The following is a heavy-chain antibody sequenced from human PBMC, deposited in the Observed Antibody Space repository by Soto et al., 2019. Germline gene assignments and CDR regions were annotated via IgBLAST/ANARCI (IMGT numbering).Heavy chain of an antibody. D-gene: IGHD3-10*01. Sequence: EVQLLESGGGWVQPGGSLRLSCAASGFTFSSDAMWWVRQAPGKGLECVSAISGGGETTYYADSVKGRFTISRDNSKNTLSLQMNSLRAEDTAVYYCAFNSGSGSYYFDSWGQGTLVTVSS. CDR1: GFTFSSDA. J-gene: IGHJ4*02. CDR3: AFNSGSGSYYFDS. V-gene: IGHV3-23*01. CDR2: ISGGGETT.